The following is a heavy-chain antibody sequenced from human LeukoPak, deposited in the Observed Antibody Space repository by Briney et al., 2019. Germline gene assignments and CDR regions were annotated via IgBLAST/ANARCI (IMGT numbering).Heavy chain of an antibody. CDR1: GFTFSTYG. CDR3: TKASAARCIGVFCYPFDH. V-gene: IGHV3-30*02. Sequence: PGGSLRLSCAASGFTFSTYGMHWVRQAPGKGLEWVAFIRYDGTHRYYTDSVKGRFTISRDNSKNTLYLQMNNLRVEDTAVYYCTKASAARCIGVFCYPFDHWGQGTLVTVSS. D-gene: IGHD2-15*01. CDR2: IRYDGTHR. J-gene: IGHJ4*02.